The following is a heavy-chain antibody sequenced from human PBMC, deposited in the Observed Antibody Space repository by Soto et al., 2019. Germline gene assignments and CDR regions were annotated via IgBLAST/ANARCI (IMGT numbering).Heavy chain of an antibody. CDR2: IYYSGST. J-gene: IGHJ5*02. CDR3: ARTSYDSSGTAADP. V-gene: IGHV4-59*06. D-gene: IGHD3-22*01. CDR1: GGSIGNYY. Sequence: SETLSLTCTVSGGSIGNYYWSWIRQHPGKGLEWIGYIYYSGSTYYNPSLKSRVTISVDTSKNQFSLKLSSVTAADTAVYYCARTSYDSSGTAADPWGQGTLVTVSS.